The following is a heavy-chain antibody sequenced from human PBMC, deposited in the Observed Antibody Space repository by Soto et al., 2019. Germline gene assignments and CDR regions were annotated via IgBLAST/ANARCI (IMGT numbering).Heavy chain of an antibody. D-gene: IGHD3-10*01. Sequence: QTGGSLRLSCAASGFTFSSYAMHWVRQAPGKXLEWVAVISYDGSNKYYADSVKGRFTISRDNSKNTLYLQMNSLRAEDTAVYYCARVNYYGSGSYSTYYYGMDVWGQGTTVTVSS. CDR3: ARVNYYGSGSYSTYYYGMDV. CDR1: GFTFSSYA. CDR2: ISYDGSNK. V-gene: IGHV3-30-3*01. J-gene: IGHJ6*02.